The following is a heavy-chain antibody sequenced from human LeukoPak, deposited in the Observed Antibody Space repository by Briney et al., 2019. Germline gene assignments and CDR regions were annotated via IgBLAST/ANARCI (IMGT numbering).Heavy chain of an antibody. CDR2: IGGSGAGT. J-gene: IGHJ3*02. CDR3: ARPEGDYQGHDAFDI. D-gene: IGHD4-17*01. V-gene: IGHV3-23*01. CDR1: GFTFSSSA. Sequence: PGGSLRLSCAASGFTFSSSAMSWVRQAPGKGLEWVSGIGGSGAGTYYAVSVKGRFTISRDNSKNTLYLQMNSLRAEDTAVYYCARPEGDYQGHDAFDIWGQGTVVTVSS.